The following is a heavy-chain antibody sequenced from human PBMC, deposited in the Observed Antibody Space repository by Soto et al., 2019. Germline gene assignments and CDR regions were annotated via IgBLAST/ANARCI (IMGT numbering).Heavy chain of an antibody. V-gene: IGHV3-23*01. J-gene: IGHJ4*02. CDR1: EFTFSNYA. CDR2: ISGGGGST. Sequence: GGSLRLSCVGSEFTFSNYAMSWVRQAPGKGLEWVSVISGGGGSTWYADSVKGRFTISRDNSKNTLYLQMNSLRAEDMAVYHCTKGSASVRPYYFDYWGQGTLVTVSS. D-gene: IGHD6-6*01. CDR3: TKGSASVRPYYFDY.